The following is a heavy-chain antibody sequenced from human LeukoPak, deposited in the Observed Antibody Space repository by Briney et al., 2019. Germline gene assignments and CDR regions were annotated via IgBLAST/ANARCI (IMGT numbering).Heavy chain of an antibody. CDR3: ARDGKAVAADFGY. CDR1: GFTFSDYY. D-gene: IGHD6-19*01. J-gene: IGHJ4*02. CDR2: ISSRGSSI. V-gene: IGHV3-11*01. Sequence: GGSLRLSCAASGFTFSDYYMSWIRQAPGKGLEWVSYISSRGSSIYYADSLKGRFTISRDNAKNSLYLQMNSLRPEDTAVYYCARDGKAVAADFGYWGQGTLVTVSS.